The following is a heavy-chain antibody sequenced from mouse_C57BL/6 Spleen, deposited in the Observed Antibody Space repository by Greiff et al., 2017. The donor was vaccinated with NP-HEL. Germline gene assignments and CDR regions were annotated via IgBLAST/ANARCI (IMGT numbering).Heavy chain of an antibody. Sequence: QVQLQQPGAELVKPGASVKLSCKASGYTFTSYWMHWVKQRPGQGLEWIGMIHPNSGSTNYNEKFKSKAALTVDKSSSTAYMQLSSLTSEDSAVYYCATPIYDGYYDYWGQGTTLTVSS. J-gene: IGHJ2*01. CDR1: GYTFTSYW. CDR2: IHPNSGST. CDR3: ATPIYDGYYDY. D-gene: IGHD2-3*01. V-gene: IGHV1-64*01.